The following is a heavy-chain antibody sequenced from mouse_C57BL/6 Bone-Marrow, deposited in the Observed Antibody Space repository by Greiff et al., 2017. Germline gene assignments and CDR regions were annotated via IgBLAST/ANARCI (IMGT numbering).Heavy chain of an antibody. J-gene: IGHJ3*01. CDR1: GYTFTTYP. V-gene: IGHV1-47*01. CDR2: FHPYNDDT. CDR3: ARHYDYDPAWFAY. Sequence: QVHVKQSGAELVKPGASVKMSCKASGYTFTTYPIEWMTQNHGKSLEWIGNFHPYNDDTKYNEKFKGKATLTVEKSSSTVYLELSRLTSDDSAVYYCARHYDYDPAWFAYWGQGTLVTVSA. D-gene: IGHD2-4*01.